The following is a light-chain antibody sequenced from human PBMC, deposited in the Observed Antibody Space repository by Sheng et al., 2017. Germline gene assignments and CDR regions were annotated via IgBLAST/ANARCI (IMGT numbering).Light chain of an antibody. V-gene: IGLV2-14*03. Sequence: QSALTQPASVSGSPGQSITISCTGTSSDVGSYNYVSWYQHHPGKAPKLMIYDVTDRPSGVSDRFSGSRSGNTASLTISGLQAEDEADYYCSSYTSNNTVVFGGGTKLTVL. CDR2: DVT. CDR1: SSDVGSYNY. CDR3: SSYTSNNTVV. J-gene: IGLJ2*01.